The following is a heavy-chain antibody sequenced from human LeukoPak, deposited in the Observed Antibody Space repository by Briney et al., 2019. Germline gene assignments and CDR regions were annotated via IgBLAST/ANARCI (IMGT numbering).Heavy chain of an antibody. Sequence: GGSLRLSCAASGFTFSNYWMHWVRQAPGKGLVWVPRINSDGRSTNYADSVKGRFTISRDNSKNTLYLQMNSLRAEDTAVYYCARDPRKGGNSGDYWGQGTLVTVSS. J-gene: IGHJ4*02. CDR2: INSDGRST. V-gene: IGHV3-74*01. CDR1: GFTFSNYW. CDR3: ARDPRKGGNSGDY. D-gene: IGHD4-23*01.